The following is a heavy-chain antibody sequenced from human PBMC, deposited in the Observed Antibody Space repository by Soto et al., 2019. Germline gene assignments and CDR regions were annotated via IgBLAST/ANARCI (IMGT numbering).Heavy chain of an antibody. V-gene: IGHV4-59*01. J-gene: IGHJ4*02. D-gene: IGHD3-10*01. CDR3: ARGLFTMVRGVSFDY. Sequence: SETLSLTCAVYGGSFSGYYWSWIRQPPWKGLEWIGYIYYSGSTNYNPSLKSRVTISVDTSKNQFSLKLSSVTAADTAVYYCARGLFTMVRGVSFDYWGQGTLVTVSS. CDR2: IYYSGST. CDR1: GGSFSGYY.